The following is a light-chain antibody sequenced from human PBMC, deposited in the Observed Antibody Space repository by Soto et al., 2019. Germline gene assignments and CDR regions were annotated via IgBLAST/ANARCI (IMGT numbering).Light chain of an antibody. J-gene: IGKJ1*01. CDR2: RAS. V-gene: IGKV1-5*03. CDR1: QSIGSW. CDR3: QRYNSYAT. Sequence: DHQMTQSPSPLSGSVGDRVSMTFRASQSIGSWLAWYQQKPGKAPKLLIYRASNLESGVPSRFTGSGSGTEFTLTISSLQPEDCATYYCQRYNSYATFGQGTKVDIK.